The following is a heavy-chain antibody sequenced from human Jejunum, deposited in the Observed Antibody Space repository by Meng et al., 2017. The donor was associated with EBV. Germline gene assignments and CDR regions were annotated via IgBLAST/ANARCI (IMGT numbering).Heavy chain of an antibody. Sequence: EVQLVGAGGGLVQPGGSLRLSCAASGFTFNSHTMSWVRQAPGKGLEWVSAITDSGGSTYYTDSVKGRFTISRDNSKNTLYLQMNSLRAEDTAVYYCARGDGSHFSWGQGTLVTVSS. J-gene: IGHJ5*02. D-gene: IGHD5-24*01. CDR1: GFTFNSHT. CDR2: ITDSGGST. V-gene: IGHV3-23*04. CDR3: ARGDGSHFS.